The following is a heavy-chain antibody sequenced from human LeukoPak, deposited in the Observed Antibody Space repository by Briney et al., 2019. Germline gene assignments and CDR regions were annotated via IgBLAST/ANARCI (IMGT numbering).Heavy chain of an antibody. Sequence: TGGSLRLSCAASGFTFSSYSMNWVRQAPRKGLEWVSSISSSSSYIYYADSVKGRFTISRDNAKNSLYLQMNSLRAEDTAVYYCARGDSSSWFYYFDYWGQGTLVTVSS. V-gene: IGHV3-21*01. CDR3: ARGDSSSWFYYFDY. CDR2: ISSSSSYI. D-gene: IGHD6-13*01. J-gene: IGHJ4*02. CDR1: GFTFSSYS.